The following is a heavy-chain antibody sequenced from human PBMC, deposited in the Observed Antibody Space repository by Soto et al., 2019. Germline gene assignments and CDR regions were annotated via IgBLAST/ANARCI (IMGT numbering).Heavy chain of an antibody. D-gene: IGHD1-1*01. Sequence: EVQLLESGGDLVQPGGSLRLSCAVTGFIFSDYSMSWVRQAPGKGLEWVSGISGGGGSTYYADSVKGRFTISRDNSKNTLYLQMNSLRAEDTALYYCAKSLGDHWDEYDFHDWGQGTLVTVSS. CDR3: AKSLGDHWDEYDFHD. V-gene: IGHV3-23*01. J-gene: IGHJ4*02. CDR2: ISGGGGST. CDR1: GFIFSDYS.